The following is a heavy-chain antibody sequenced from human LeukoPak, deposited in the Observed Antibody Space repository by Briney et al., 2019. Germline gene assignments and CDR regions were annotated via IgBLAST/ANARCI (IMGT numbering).Heavy chain of an antibody. D-gene: IGHD2-15*01. CDR3: AKRIVVVVAATAEFDY. V-gene: IGHV3-23*01. J-gene: IGHJ4*02. Sequence: GGSLRLSCAASGFTFSSYAMSWVRQAPGQGLEWVSAISGSGGSTYYADSVKGRFTISRDNSKNTLYLQMNSLRAEDTAVYYCAKRIVVVVAATAEFDYWGQGTLVTVSS. CDR1: GFTFSSYA. CDR2: ISGSGGST.